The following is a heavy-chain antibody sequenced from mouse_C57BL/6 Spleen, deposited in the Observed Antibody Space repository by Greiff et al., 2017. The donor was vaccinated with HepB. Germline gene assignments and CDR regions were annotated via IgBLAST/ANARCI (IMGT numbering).Heavy chain of an antibody. CDR3: ARHMDYWDLYAMDY. Sequence: EVKVVESGGDLVKPGGSLKLSCAASGFTFSSYGMSWVRQTPDKRLEWVATISSGGSYTYYPDSVKGRFTISRDNAKNTLYLQMSSLKSEDTAMYYCARHMDYWDLYAMDYWGQGTSVTVSS. CDR2: ISSGGSYT. J-gene: IGHJ4*01. D-gene: IGHD4-1*01. CDR1: GFTFSSYG. V-gene: IGHV5-6*01.